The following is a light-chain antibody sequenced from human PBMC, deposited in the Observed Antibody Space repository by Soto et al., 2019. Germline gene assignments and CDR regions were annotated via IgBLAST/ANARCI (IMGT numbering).Light chain of an antibody. J-gene: IGLJ1*01. Sequence: QSALTQPPSASGSPGQSVAISCTGTSSDVGGYNYVSWYQHHPGKAPKLMIYEVNKRPSGVPDRFSGSKSGNTASLTVSRLQAEDEADYYCSSYAGSSNVFGTGTKLTVL. CDR2: EVN. CDR1: SSDVGGYNY. V-gene: IGLV2-8*01. CDR3: SSYAGSSNV.